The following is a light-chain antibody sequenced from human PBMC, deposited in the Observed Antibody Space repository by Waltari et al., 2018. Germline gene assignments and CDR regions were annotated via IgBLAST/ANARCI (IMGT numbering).Light chain of an antibody. CDR2: QDH. V-gene: IGLV3-1*01. J-gene: IGLJ2*01. CDR1: NLGTKY. CDR3: LAWDNYNAL. Sequence: SELTQTPSVSVSPGQTATIPCSGDNLGTKYVSWYQHKPGQSPVLVIYQDHERPSGIPERFSGSNSGNTATLSISGTQAVDEADYYCLAWDNYNALFGGGTKLTVL.